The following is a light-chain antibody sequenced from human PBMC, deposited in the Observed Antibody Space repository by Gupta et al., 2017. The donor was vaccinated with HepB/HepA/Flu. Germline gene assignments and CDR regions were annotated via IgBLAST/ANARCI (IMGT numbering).Light chain of an antibody. CDR1: QGVSTY. CDR2: GAS. CDR3: QQYGGSPET. J-gene: IGKJ1*01. Sequence: DIVMTQSPGTLSSSLGERATLSCRASQGVSTYLAWYQQKPGQAPRLLIHGASSRATDIPDRFSGSGSGTDFTLTISRLEPEDFAMYYCQQYGGSPETFGQGTKVEIK. V-gene: IGKV3-20*01.